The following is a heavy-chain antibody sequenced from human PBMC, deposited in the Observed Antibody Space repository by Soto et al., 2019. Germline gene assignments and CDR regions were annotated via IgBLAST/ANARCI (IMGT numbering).Heavy chain of an antibody. CDR1: GYSISSGYY. V-gene: IGHV4-38-2*01. Sequence: SETLSLTCAVSGYSISSGYYWGWIRQPPGKGLEWIGSIYHSGSTYYNPSLKSRVTISVDTSKNQFSLKLSSVTAADTAVYYCARQSKKYVAFDIWGQGTMVTVSS. J-gene: IGHJ3*02. D-gene: IGHD3-16*01. CDR2: IYHSGST. CDR3: ARQSKKYVAFDI.